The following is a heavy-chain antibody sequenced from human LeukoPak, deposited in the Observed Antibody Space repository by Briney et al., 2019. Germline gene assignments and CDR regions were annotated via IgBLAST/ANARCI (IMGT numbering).Heavy chain of an antibody. D-gene: IGHD3-22*01. J-gene: IGHJ4*02. CDR3: ARRGTYYYDSSGYYLDY. V-gene: IGHV3-74*01. Sequence: HPGGSLRLSCAASGIIFSNYWMHWVRQAPGKGLVWVSRINRDGSSTSYADSVKGRFTISRDNAKNTLYLQMNSLRAEDTALYYCARRGTYYYDSSGYYLDYWGQGTLVTVSS. CDR2: INRDGSST. CDR1: GIIFSNYW.